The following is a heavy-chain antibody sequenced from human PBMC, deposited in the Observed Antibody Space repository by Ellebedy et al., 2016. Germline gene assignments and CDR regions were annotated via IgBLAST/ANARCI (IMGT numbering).Heavy chain of an antibody. V-gene: IGHV4-34*01. CDR3: ARGWATSKYSSSGGIFDY. D-gene: IGHD6-6*01. Sequence: SETLSLXCAVYGGSFSGYYWSWIRQPPGKGLEWIGEINHSGSTNYNPSLKSRVTISVDTSKNQFSLKLSSVTAADTAVYYCARGWATSKYSSSGGIFDYWGQGTLVTVPS. CDR2: INHSGST. CDR1: GGSFSGYY. J-gene: IGHJ4*02.